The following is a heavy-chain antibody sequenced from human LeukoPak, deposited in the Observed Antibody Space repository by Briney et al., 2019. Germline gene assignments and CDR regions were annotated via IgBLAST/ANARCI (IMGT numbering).Heavy chain of an antibody. D-gene: IGHD4-23*01. CDR2: IYYSGST. J-gene: IGHJ4*02. V-gene: IGHV4-59*01. Sequence: SETLSLTCTVSGGSISSYYWSWIRQSPGKGLEWIGYIYYSGSTSYNPSLKSRVTISVDTSKNQFSLKLSSVTAADTAVYYCARESRLGSTVVTHYFDYWGQGTLVTVSS. CDR3: ARESRLGSTVVTHYFDY. CDR1: GGSISSYY.